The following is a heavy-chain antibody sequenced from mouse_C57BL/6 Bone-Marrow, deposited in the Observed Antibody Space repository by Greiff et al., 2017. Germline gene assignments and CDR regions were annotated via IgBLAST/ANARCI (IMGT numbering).Heavy chain of an antibody. CDR2: IDPANGNT. CDR3: ARSYYGSSYGYYAMDY. D-gene: IGHD1-1*01. Sequence: SVAELVRPGASVKLSCTASGFNIKNTYMHWVKQRPEQGLEWIGRIDPANGNTKYAPKFQGKATITADTSSNTAYLQLSSLTSEDTAIYYCARSYYGSSYGYYAMDYWGQGTSVTVSS. CDR1: GFNIKNTY. J-gene: IGHJ4*01. V-gene: IGHV14-3*01.